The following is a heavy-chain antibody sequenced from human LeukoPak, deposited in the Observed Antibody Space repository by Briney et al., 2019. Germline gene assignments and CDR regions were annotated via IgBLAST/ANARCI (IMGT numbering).Heavy chain of an antibody. CDR3: ARGRGWAPGHY. CDR2: MNPNSGNT. V-gene: IGHV1-8*02. Sequence: ASVKVSCKASGYTFTSYGISWVRQAPGQGLEWMGWMNPNSGNTGYAQKFQGRVTMTRNTSISTAYMELSSLRSEDTAVYYCARGRGWAPGHYWGQGTLVTVSS. CDR1: GYTFTSYG. D-gene: IGHD3-16*01. J-gene: IGHJ4*02.